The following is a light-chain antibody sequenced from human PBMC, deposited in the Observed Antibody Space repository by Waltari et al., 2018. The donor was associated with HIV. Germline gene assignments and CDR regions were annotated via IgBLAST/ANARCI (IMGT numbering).Light chain of an antibody. CDR3: ATWDDGLSGWL. CDR1: SSNVGTNS. J-gene: IGLJ2*01. CDR2: KND. V-gene: IGLV1-47*01. Sequence: QSMLAQPPSASGTPGQKIIISCLGSSSNVGTNSVYWYHQFPGRPPKPLIYKNDQRPSCCPYRFAGSRSGTSASLAISGLRSEDEADYYCATWDDGLSGWLFGGGTKLTVL.